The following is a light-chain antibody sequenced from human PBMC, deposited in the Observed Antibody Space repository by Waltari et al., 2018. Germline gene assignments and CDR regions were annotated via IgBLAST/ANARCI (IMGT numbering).Light chain of an antibody. Sequence: QSVLTQPPSASGTPGQRVTISCSGSSSNIGSNTVNWYQQLPGTAPKLLLHSNNQRPAGVPDRFSGSNSSTSASLAISGLQSEDEADYYCAAWDDSLNGVVFGGGTKLTVL. CDR3: AAWDDSLNGVV. CDR1: SSNIGSNT. J-gene: IGLJ2*01. CDR2: SNN. V-gene: IGLV1-44*01.